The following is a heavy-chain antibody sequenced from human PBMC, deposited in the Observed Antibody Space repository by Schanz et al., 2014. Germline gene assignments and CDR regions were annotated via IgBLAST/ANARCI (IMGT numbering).Heavy chain of an antibody. CDR2: VFPNGIT. D-gene: IGHD1-1*01. J-gene: IGHJ2*01. CDR3: ARDTTWRLDL. Sequence: QVQLQESGPGLVKPSQTLSLTCTVSGGSIRSGTYYWSWIRQPAGKALEWVVRVFPNGITNYNPSHKSRVTISLDTTKNQCSLALTFLTAADAAVYYCARDTTWRLDLWGRGTLVTVSS. V-gene: IGHV4-61*02. CDR1: GGSIRSGTYY.